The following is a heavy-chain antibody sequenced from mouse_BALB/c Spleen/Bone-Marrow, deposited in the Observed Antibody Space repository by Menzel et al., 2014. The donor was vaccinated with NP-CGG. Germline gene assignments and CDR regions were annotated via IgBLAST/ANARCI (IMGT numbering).Heavy chain of an antibody. CDR2: IYPGDGDT. CDR1: GYAFSSSW. J-gene: IGHJ2*01. Sequence: QVQLKRSGPELVKPGASVKISCKASGYAFSSSWMNWVKRRPGQGLEWIGRIYPGDGDTNYNGKFKGKATLTADKSSSTAYMQLSSLTSVDSAVYFCARRGGNPSFDYWGQGTTLTVSS. D-gene: IGHD2-1*01. CDR3: ARRGGNPSFDY. V-gene: IGHV1-82*01.